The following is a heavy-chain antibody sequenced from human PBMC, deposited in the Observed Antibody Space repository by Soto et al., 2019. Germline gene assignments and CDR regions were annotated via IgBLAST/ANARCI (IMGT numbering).Heavy chain of an antibody. CDR3: ARDFVCSGVAGYSGYAY. CDR1: GGSISNYY. Sequence: QVQLQESGPGLVKPSETLSLTCTVCGGSISNYYWTWIRQPPGKGLEWIGYIYNSGSTIYNPSLMSRVTMSVETSKNLFSLKLSAVTAADTAVYYCARDFVCSGVAGYSGYAYWGQGILVTVSS. J-gene: IGHJ4*02. D-gene: IGHD2-15*01. V-gene: IGHV4-59*01. CDR2: IYNSGST.